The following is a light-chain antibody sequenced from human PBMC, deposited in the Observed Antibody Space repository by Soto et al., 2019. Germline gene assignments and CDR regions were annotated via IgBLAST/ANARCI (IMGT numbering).Light chain of an antibody. CDR3: LQSNNFPPLT. CDR2: ATS. J-gene: IGKJ4*01. CDR1: QGMSGW. Sequence: MQMTQSPSSVSASVGDRVTITCRASQGMSGWLAWYQQKPGKAPKLLIYATSTLQSRVPPRFSGSASGTDFPLTISSLQPEDFATYYCLQSNNFPPLTFGGGTKVEIK. V-gene: IGKV1-12*01.